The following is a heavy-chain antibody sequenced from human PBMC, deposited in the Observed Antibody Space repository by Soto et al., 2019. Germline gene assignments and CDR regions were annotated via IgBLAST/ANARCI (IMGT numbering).Heavy chain of an antibody. CDR1: GFTFRDYY. CDR2: IGSSTKYT. V-gene: IGHV3-11*05. J-gene: IGHJ6*02. CDR3: AREYYYTMDV. Sequence: QVQLVESGGGLVRPGGSLRLSCEASGFTFRDYYMTWFHQAPGKGLEWLSYIGSSTKYTNYADSVKGRFTISRDNAKNSLYLQMNSLRADDTAVYYCAREYYYTMDVWGQGTMVTVSS.